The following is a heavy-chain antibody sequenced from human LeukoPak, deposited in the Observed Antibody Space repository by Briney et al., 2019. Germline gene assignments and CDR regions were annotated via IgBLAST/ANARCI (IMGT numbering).Heavy chain of an antibody. CDR2: IYYSGST. J-gene: IGHJ4*02. CDR1: GGSISSYY. Sequence: EPSETLSLTCTVSGGSISSYYWSWIRQPPGKGLEWIGYIYYSGSTNYNPSLKSRVTLSVDTSKHQFSLRLSSVTAADTAVYYCARLPLRSHFDYWGQGTLVTVSS. CDR3: ARLPLRSHFDY. V-gene: IGHV4-59*08.